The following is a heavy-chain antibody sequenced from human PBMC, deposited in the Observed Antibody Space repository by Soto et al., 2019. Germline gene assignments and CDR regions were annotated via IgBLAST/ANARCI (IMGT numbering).Heavy chain of an antibody. CDR1: GGSTSSDNY. J-gene: IGHJ4*02. Sequence: QVQLQESGPGLVKPSQTLSLTCTVSGGSTSSDNYWSWFRQPQGKGLGWIGHIYYSGNTDYNPSLKSRLAISIDTSKNQFSLKLSSVTAADTAVYFCAREGGESSDGLYYFDSWGQGSLVTVSS. V-gene: IGHV4-30-4*01. D-gene: IGHD3-16*01. CDR3: AREGGESSDGLYYFDS. CDR2: IYYSGNT.